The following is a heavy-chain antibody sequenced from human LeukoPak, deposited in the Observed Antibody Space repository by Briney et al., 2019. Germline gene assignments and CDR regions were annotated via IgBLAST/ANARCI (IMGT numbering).Heavy chain of an antibody. D-gene: IGHD2-2*01. V-gene: IGHV3-11*01. CDR2: ISSSGSTI. J-gene: IGHJ4*02. CDR1: GFTFSDYY. Sequence: GSLRLSCAASGFTFSDYYMSWIRQAPGKGLEWVSYISSSGSTIYYADSVKGRFTISRDNAKNSLYLQVNSLRVEDTAVYYCVGYCSTTGCADHGYWGQGTLVTVSS. CDR3: VGYCSTTGCADHGY.